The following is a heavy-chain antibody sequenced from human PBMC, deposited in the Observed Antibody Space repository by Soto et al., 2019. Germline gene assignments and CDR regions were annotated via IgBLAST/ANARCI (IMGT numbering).Heavy chain of an antibody. Sequence: PSETLSLTCAVYGGSFSGYYWSWIRQPPGKGLEWIGEINHSGSTNYNPSLKSRVTISVDTSKNQFSLKLSSVTAADTAVYYCARGTYRPYYDFWSGYYFDYWGQGTLVTVSS. CDR3: ARGTYRPYYDFWSGYYFDY. CDR2: INHSGST. D-gene: IGHD3-3*01. CDR1: GGSFSGYY. J-gene: IGHJ4*02. V-gene: IGHV4-34*01.